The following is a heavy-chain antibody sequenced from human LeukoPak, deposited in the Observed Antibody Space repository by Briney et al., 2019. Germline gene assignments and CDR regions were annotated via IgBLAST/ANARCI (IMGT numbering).Heavy chain of an antibody. CDR2: NDPNGGGT. Sequence: ASAKVSCKVSGYTFTGYYMHWVRQAPGQGLEWMGRNDPNGGGTHYAQKFQGRVTMARDTSISTSYKELTELRSDDTAVYYCAHGGGSYGDVWGQGTMVTVSS. CDR3: AHGGGSYGDV. CDR1: GYTFTGYY. D-gene: IGHD1-26*01. V-gene: IGHV1-2*06. J-gene: IGHJ3*01.